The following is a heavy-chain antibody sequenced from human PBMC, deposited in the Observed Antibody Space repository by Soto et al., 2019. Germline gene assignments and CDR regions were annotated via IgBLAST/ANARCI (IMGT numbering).Heavy chain of an antibody. V-gene: IGHV3-21*01. CDR3: ARRMVAAKYYYYMDV. CDR2: ISSSSSYI. Sequence: EVQLVESGGGLVKPGGSLRLSCAASGFTFSSYSMNWVRQAPVKGLEWVSSISSSSSYIYYADSVKGRFTISRDNAKNSLYLQMNSLRAEDTAVYYCARRMVAAKYYYYMDVWGKGTTVTVSS. CDR1: GFTFSSYS. D-gene: IGHD2-15*01. J-gene: IGHJ6*03.